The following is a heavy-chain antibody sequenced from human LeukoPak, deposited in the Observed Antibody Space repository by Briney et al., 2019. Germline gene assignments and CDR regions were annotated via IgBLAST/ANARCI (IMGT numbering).Heavy chain of an antibody. J-gene: IGHJ1*01. CDR2: IYYSGRT. CDR3: ARRRYYDGSGYLE. D-gene: IGHD3-22*01. Sequence: SVTLSLTCSVSGDSVSRSDSYWDWIRQPPGKGLEWIGTIYYSGRTYYSPSLKSRVTMSVDPSNNQFSLTLRSVTAADTAVYYCARRRYYDGSGYLEWGQGTLLSVSS. CDR1: GDSVSRSDSY. V-gene: IGHV4-39*01.